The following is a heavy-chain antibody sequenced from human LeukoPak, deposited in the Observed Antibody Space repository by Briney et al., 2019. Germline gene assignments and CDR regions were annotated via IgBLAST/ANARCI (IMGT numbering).Heavy chain of an antibody. D-gene: IGHD4-11*01. V-gene: IGHV3-30*18. CDR1: GFTFSSYG. CDR2: ISYDGSNK. Sequence: PGGSLRLSCAASGFTFSSYGMHWVRQAPGKGLEWVAVISYDGSNKYYADSVKGRFTISRDNSKNTLYLQMNSLRAEDTAVYYCAKGLYDYSNYVGVSDYWGQGTLVTVSS. CDR3: AKGLYDYSNYVGVSDY. J-gene: IGHJ4*02.